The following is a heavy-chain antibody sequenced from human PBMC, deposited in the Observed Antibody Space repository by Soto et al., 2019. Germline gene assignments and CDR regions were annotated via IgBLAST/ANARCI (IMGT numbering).Heavy chain of an antibody. CDR3: ARHATTVTSHYFDY. CDR2: IYYSGST. Sequence: QLQLQESGPGLVKPSETLSLTCTVSGGSISSSSYYWGWIRQPPGKGLEWIGSIYYSGSTYYNPSLKSRVTISVDTSTNHFSLKLSSVTAADTAVYYCARHATTVTSHYFDYWGQGTLVTVSS. CDR1: GGSISSSSYY. V-gene: IGHV4-39*01. D-gene: IGHD4-4*01. J-gene: IGHJ4*02.